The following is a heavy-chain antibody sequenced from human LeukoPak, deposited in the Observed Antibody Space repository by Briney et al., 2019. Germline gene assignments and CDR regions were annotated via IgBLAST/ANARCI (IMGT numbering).Heavy chain of an antibody. CDR2: INHSRST. J-gene: IGHJ4*02. CDR1: GGSFSGYY. Sequence: SETLSLTCAVYGGSFSGYYWSWIRQPPGKGLEWIGEINHSRSTNYNPSLKSRVTISVDTSKNQFSLKLSSVTAADTAVYYRARRSSGWFWKEYYFDYWGQGTLVTVSS. V-gene: IGHV4-34*01. D-gene: IGHD6-19*01. CDR3: ARRSSGWFWKEYYFDY.